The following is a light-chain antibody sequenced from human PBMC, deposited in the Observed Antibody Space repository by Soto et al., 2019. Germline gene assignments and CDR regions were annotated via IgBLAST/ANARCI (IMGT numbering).Light chain of an antibody. CDR2: AAS. CDR1: QTITSD. Sequence: DIQMTQSPSSLSASVGDRVTITCRASQTITSDLNWYQLKPGKPPKLLIYAASSLQGGVPSRFSGSGSGTEFTLTISSLQPEDFATYFCLQHSSYPLTFGGGTKVEIK. V-gene: IGKV1-17*01. J-gene: IGKJ4*01. CDR3: LQHSSYPLT.